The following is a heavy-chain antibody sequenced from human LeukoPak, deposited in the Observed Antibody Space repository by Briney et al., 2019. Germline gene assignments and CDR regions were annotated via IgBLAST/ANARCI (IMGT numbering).Heavy chain of an antibody. Sequence: PGGSLRLSCSASGFAFSSSPMHWVRQAPGKTLEYVSAISSDGRNAYYADSVKGRFTMSRDNSKNTLSLQMSSLRPEDTAVYYCVPHINYNYQFRGRGTQVTVS. J-gene: IGHJ4*02. CDR1: GFAFSSSP. CDR2: ISSDGRNA. V-gene: IGHV3-64D*06. CDR3: VPHINYNYQF. D-gene: IGHD1-1*01.